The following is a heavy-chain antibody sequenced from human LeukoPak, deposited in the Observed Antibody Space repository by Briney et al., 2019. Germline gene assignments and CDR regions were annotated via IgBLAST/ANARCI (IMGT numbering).Heavy chain of an antibody. CDR3: ARDQVVTAFMEIGY. CDR2: INPRDGST. V-gene: IGHV1-46*01. Sequence: ASVKVSCKASGYTFTNYYVHWVRQAPGQGLEWMGVINPRDGSTSYAQKFQGRVTMTRDTSTSTVYMELSSLTSDDTAVYYCARDQVVTAFMEIGYWGRGTLVTVSS. J-gene: IGHJ4*02. CDR1: GYTFTNYY. D-gene: IGHD2-21*02.